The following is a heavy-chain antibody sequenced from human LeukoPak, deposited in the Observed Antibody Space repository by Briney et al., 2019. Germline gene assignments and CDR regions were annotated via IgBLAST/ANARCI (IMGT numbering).Heavy chain of an antibody. CDR2: IYHSGYT. Sequence: PSETLSLTCAVSGGSISSSNWWSWVRQPPGKGLEWIGEIYHSGYTNYNPSLKSRVTISVDTSKNQFSLRLTSVTAADTAIYYCASRYNWNHFDYWGHGTLVTVSS. CDR1: GGSISSSNW. D-gene: IGHD1-20*01. J-gene: IGHJ4*01. V-gene: IGHV4-4*02. CDR3: ASRYNWNHFDY.